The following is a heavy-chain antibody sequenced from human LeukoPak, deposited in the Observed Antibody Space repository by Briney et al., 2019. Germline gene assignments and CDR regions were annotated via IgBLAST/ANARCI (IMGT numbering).Heavy chain of an antibody. CDR1: GFTFDDYA. D-gene: IGHD3-22*01. CDR3: AKDHLPDDSSSDY. J-gene: IGHJ4*02. Sequence: GGSLRLSCAVSGFTFDDYAMHWVRQVPGKGLEWVSGINWNSDSIGYADSVKGRFTTSRDNSKNTLYLQMNSLRAEDTAVYYCAKDHLPDDSSSDYWGQGTLVTVSS. CDR2: INWNSDSI. V-gene: IGHV3-9*01.